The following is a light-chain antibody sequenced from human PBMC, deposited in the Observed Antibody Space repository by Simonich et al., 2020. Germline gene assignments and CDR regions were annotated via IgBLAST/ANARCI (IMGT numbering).Light chain of an antibody. J-gene: IGKJ1*01. Sequence: DIVMTKTPLSLSVTPGQPASISCKSSQSLLHSDGKTYLYWYLQKPGKSPQILIYEVSNRFSVVPDRFSGSGSGTDFTLKISRVEAEDVGVYYCMQSIQLPRTFGQGTKVEIK. V-gene: IGKV2D-29*02. CDR1: QSLLHSDGKTY. CDR2: EVS. CDR3: MQSIQLPRT.